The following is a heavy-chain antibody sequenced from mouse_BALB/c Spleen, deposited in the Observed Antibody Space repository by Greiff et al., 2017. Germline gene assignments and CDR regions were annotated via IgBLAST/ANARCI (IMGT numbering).Heavy chain of an antibody. CDR1: GFTFSSYT. CDR3: ARQGYYGYVAMDY. CDR2: ISNGGGST. V-gene: IGHV5-12-2*01. D-gene: IGHD1-2*01. Sequence: EVKLVESGGGLVQPGGSLKLSCAASGFTFSSYTMSWVRQTPEKRLEWVAYISNGGGSTYYPDTVKGRFTISRDNAKNTLYLQMSSLKSEDTAMYYCARQGYYGYVAMDYWGQGTSVTVSS. J-gene: IGHJ4*01.